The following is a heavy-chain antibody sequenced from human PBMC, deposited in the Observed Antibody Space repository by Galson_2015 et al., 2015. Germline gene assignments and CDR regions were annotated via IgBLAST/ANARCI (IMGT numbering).Heavy chain of an antibody. J-gene: IGHJ6*03. CDR3: ARATTVTPNYRGTYYYSYYMDV. Sequence: SLRLSCAASGFTVSSNYMSWVRQAPGKGLEWVSVIYNGGSTYYADSVKGRFTISRDNSKNTLYLQMNSLRAEDTAVYYCARATTVTPNYRGTYYYSYYMDVWGKGTTVTVSS. CDR1: GFTVSSNY. CDR2: IYNGGST. V-gene: IGHV3-53*01. D-gene: IGHD4-17*01.